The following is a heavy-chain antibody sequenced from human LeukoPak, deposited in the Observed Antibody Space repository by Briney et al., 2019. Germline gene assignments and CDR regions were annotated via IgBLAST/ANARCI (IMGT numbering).Heavy chain of an antibody. CDR3: ARSSGSVSGWRYDAFDI. V-gene: IGHV5-51*01. J-gene: IGHJ3*02. CDR1: EYSFTSYW. CDR2: IYPGGSDT. D-gene: IGHD6-19*01. Sequence: GESLKISCKGSEYSFTSYWIGWVRQMPGKGLEWMGIIYPGGSDTRYSPSFQGQVTISADKSISTAYLQWSSLKASDTAMYYCARSSGSVSGWRYDAFDIWGQGTMVTVSS.